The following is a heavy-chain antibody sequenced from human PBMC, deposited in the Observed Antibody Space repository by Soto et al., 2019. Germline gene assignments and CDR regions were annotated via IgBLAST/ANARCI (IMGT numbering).Heavy chain of an antibody. CDR2: ISGSGGST. D-gene: IGHD3-3*01. J-gene: IGHJ4*02. V-gene: IGHV3-23*01. Sequence: GGSLRLSCAASGFTFSSYAMSWVRQAPGKGLEWVSAISGSGGSTYYADSVKGRFTISRDNSKNTLYLQMNSLRAEDTAVYYCAKSAPYYDFWSGYSSYDYWGQGTLVTVSS. CDR1: GFTFSSYA. CDR3: AKSAPYYDFWSGYSSYDY.